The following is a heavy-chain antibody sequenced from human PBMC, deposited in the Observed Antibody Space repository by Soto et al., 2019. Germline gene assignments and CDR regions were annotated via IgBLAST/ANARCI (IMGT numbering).Heavy chain of an antibody. Sequence: GASVKVSCKVSGYTLTELSIHWVRQAPGQGLEWMGGFDPEDGKKFYAQKFQGRVTMTEDPSTDTAYMGLSSLRSEDTAVYYCAIPTGYAYDPYGMDVWGQGTTVTVSS. V-gene: IGHV1-24*01. CDR1: GYTLTELS. J-gene: IGHJ6*02. D-gene: IGHD5-18*01. CDR3: AIPTGYAYDPYGMDV. CDR2: FDPEDGKK.